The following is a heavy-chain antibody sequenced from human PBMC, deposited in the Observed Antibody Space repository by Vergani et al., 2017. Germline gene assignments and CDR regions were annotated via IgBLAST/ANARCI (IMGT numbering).Heavy chain of an antibody. J-gene: IGHJ6*02. V-gene: IGHV1-69*01. D-gene: IGHD3-3*01. Sequence: QVQLVQSGAEVKKPGSSVKVSCKASGGTFSSYAISWVRQAPGQGLEWMGGIIPIFGTANYAQKFQGRVTITADESTSTADMELSSLRSEDTAVYYCASRDITIFGVVIIRGYYYYGMDVWGQGTTVTVSS. CDR1: GGTFSSYA. CDR2: IIPIFGTA. CDR3: ASRDITIFGVVIIRGYYYYGMDV.